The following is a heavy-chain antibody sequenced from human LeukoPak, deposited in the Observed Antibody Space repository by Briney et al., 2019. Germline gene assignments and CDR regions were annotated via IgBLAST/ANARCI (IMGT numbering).Heavy chain of an antibody. V-gene: IGHV4-59*08. CDR3: ARTIAAAGNTFDY. CDR2: IYYSGST. CDR1: GGSISSYY. J-gene: IGHJ4*02. Sequence: SETLSLTCTVSGGSISSYYWSWLRQPPGKGLEWIGYIYYSGSTNYNPSLKSRVTISVDTSKNQFSLKLSSVTAADTAVYYCARTIAAAGNTFDYWGQGTLVTVSS. D-gene: IGHD6-13*01.